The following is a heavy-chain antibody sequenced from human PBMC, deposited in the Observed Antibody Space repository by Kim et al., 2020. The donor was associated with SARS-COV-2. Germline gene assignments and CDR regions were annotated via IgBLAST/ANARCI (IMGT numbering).Heavy chain of an antibody. CDR2: IKQDGTEK. CDR3: ARVRKSVETSIYYFDY. V-gene: IGHV3-7*03. J-gene: IGHJ4*01. D-gene: IGHD1-1*01. Sequence: GGSLRLSCAASGFTFSGYWMTWVRQAPGKGLEWVANIKQDGTEKYYVDSVKGRFTISRDNSKNSLYLQMNSLRAEDTAVYYCARVRKSVETSIYYFDYW. CDR1: GFTFSGYW.